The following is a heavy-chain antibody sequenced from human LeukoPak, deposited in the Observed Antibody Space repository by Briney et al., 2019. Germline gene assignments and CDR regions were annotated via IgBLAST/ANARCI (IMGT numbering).Heavy chain of an antibody. CDR1: GFMFSDYY. J-gene: IGHJ3*02. D-gene: IGHD3-3*01. CDR2: ISNDSVNK. V-gene: IGHV3-11*04. Sequence: KAGGSLRLSCVGSGFMFSDYYMSWIRQAPGKGLEWVSYISNDSVNKYYVDSVRGRFTISRDNAKKSMYLQMSGLRVEDTAVYYCARRDWVSGAVRAFDIWGKGTMVTVSS. CDR3: ARRDWVSGAVRAFDI.